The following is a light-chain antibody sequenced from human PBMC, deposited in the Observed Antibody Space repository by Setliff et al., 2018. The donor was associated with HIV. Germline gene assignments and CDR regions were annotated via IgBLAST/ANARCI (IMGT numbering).Light chain of an antibody. J-gene: IGLJ1*01. CDR3: SSYTGRSTLV. V-gene: IGLV2-14*01. CDR2: DVS. CDR1: SSDVGNYNY. Sequence: QSVLTQPASVSGSPGQSITISCTGISSDVGNYNYVSWYQEHPGKAPKLMIYDVSKRPPGVSNRFSGSKSGNTASLTISGLQAEDEADYHCSSYTGRSTLVFGTGTKVTVL.